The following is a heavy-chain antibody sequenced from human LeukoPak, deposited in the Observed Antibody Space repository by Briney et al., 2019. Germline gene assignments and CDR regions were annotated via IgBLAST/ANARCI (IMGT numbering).Heavy chain of an antibody. CDR3: AGQHDSNGYYFY. CDR2: IYHIGST. J-gene: IGHJ4*02. D-gene: IGHD3-22*01. CDR1: GNSVSSAYY. V-gene: IGHV4-38-2*01. Sequence: SETLSLTCAVTGNSVSSAYYWGWIRQPPGKGLEWIGSIYHIGSTYYNPSLKSRVTISVDTSKNRFSLKLTSVTAADTAVYYCAGQHDSNGYYFYWGQGTLVTVSP.